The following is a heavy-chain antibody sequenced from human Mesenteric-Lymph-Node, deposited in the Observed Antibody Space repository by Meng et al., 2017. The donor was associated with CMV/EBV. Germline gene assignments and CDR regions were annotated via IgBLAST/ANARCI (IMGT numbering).Heavy chain of an antibody. V-gene: IGHV3-23*01. CDR1: GFSFSTYA. CDR2: INYSGGSI. J-gene: IGHJ3*02. CDR3: AKLDGRSIMVRGVINDAFDK. Sequence: GGSLRLSCAASGFSFSTYAMTWVRQAPGKGLEWVSAINYSGGSIYYADSVKGRFTMSRDNPKNTLYLQMNSLRAEDTALYYCAKLDGRSIMVRGVINDAFDKWGQGTMVTVSS. D-gene: IGHD3-10*01.